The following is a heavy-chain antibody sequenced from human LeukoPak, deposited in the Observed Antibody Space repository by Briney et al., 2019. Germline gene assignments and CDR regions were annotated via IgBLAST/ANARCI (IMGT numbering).Heavy chain of an antibody. CDR2: ISSSSSYI. Sequence: GGSLRLSCAASGFTFSSYSMNWVRQAPGKGLEWVSSISSSSSYIYYADSVKGRFTISRDNAKNLLYLQMDSLRVEDTAIYYCARDPRTVRIWGQGTLVTVSS. CDR1: GFTFSSYS. D-gene: IGHD1-1*01. V-gene: IGHV3-21*01. CDR3: ARDPRTVRI. J-gene: IGHJ4*02.